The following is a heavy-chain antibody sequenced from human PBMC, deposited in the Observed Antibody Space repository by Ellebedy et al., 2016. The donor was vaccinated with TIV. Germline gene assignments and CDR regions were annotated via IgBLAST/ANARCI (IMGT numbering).Heavy chain of an antibody. V-gene: IGHV4-59*08. CDR3: ARHIYCAVDCYFDYWYFDL. CDR2: IYYSGST. J-gene: IGHJ2*01. Sequence: MPSETLSLTCTVPGGSIRSLYWSWIRQPPGKGLEWIGYIYYSGSTNYNPSLKSRVTISVDTSKNQFSLKLNSVIAADTAVYYCARHIYCAVDCYFDYWYFDLWGRGTLVTVTS. CDR1: GGSIRSLY. D-gene: IGHD2-21*02.